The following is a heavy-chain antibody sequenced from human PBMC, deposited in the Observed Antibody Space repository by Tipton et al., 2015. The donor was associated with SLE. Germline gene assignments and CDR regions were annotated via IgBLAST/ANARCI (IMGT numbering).Heavy chain of an antibody. J-gene: IGHJ6*03. CDR2: INTRSTYM. CDR1: GFTFSDYT. CDR3: ARDANDYGGYFYYMDV. Sequence: SLRLSCVASGFTFSDYTMNWVRQAPGKGLEWISSINTRSTYMYYADSVRGRFTTSRDNAKNSLSLQMDGLRAEDTALYYCARDANDYGGYFYYMDVWGKRTTVTVSS. D-gene: IGHD4-23*01. V-gene: IGHV3-21*01.